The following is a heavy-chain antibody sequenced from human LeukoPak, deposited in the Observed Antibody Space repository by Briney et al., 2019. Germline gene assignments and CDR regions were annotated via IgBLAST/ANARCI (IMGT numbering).Heavy chain of an antibody. CDR1: GYTFTDYY. CDR2: INPNSGGT. Sequence: ASVKVSCKASGYTFTDYYIHWERQAPGQGLEWMGRINPNSGGTNYAQKFQGRVTMTRDTSISTAYMELRRLRSDDTAVYYCARDFERPDYWGQGTLVTVSS. CDR3: ARDFERPDY. J-gene: IGHJ4*02. V-gene: IGHV1-2*06.